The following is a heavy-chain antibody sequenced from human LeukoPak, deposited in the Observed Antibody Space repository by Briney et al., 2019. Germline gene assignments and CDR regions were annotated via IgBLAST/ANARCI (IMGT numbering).Heavy chain of an antibody. CDR3: AKDSYVSGRPLHTFDV. D-gene: IGHD3-10*01. CDR1: GFTFSSYA. J-gene: IGHJ3*01. Sequence: GGSLRLSCAASGFTFSSYAMSWVRQAPGKGLEWVSGISGDGASTHYAESVKGQFTISRDNSQNTLFLQMNSLRVEDTAIYYCAKDSYVSGRPLHTFDVWGQGTMVTVSS. V-gene: IGHV3-23*01. CDR2: ISGDGAST.